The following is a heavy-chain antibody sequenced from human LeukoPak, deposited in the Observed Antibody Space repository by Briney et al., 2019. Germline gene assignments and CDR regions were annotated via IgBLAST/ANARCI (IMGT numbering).Heavy chain of an antibody. CDR1: GGAIGSDGYY. J-gene: IGHJ4*02. V-gene: IGHV4-39*07. CDR3: ARGTIFGVVIIRAPAYYFDY. CDR2: IYYSGST. Sequence: SETLSLTCSVSGGAIGSDGYYWGWIRQPPGKGLEWIGSIYYSGSTYYNPSLKSRVTISVDTSKNQFSLKLSSVTAADTAVYYCARGTIFGVVIIRAPAYYFDYWGQGTLVTVSS. D-gene: IGHD3-3*01.